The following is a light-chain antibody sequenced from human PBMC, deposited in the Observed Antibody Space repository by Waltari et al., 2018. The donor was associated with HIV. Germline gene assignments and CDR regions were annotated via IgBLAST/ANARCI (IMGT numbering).Light chain of an antibody. CDR1: AFPKQF. CDR3: QSADTSASFMI. V-gene: IGLV3-25*03. Sequence: SSDLTQPPSVSVSPGQTARITCSGAAFPKQFAYWYQQKTGQAPVLVIHRETERPSGIPERFSGSSSGTTVKLTISGVQAEDEADYYCQSADTSASFMIFGGGTRLTVL. J-gene: IGLJ2*01. CDR2: RET.